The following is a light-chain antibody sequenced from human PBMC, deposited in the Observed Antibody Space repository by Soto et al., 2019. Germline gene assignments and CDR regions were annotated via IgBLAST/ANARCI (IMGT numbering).Light chain of an antibody. J-gene: IGLJ3*02. V-gene: IGLV2-23*01. CDR1: SSDVGSYKF. CDR3: CSYAGSSTWV. Sequence: QSVLTQPASVSGSPGQSITISCTGTSSDVGSYKFVSWYQQHPGKAPKLIIYEGSKRPPGVSNRFSGSKSGNTASLTISGLQSEDEADYYCCSYAGSSTWVFGGGTKLTVL. CDR2: EGS.